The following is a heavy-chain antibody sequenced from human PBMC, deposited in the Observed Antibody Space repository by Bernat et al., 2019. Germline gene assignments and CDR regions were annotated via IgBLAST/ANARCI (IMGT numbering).Heavy chain of an antibody. Sequence: EVQLVESGGGLVEPGGSLRLSFAASGFPSSKTWMNWAPKAPGKGREWIGRIKRETDGGSSDYAAPVEDRFTISRDDSRNTLYLQMNSLKTEDTAVYYCTTPLFKTTNYWGQGTLVTVSS. CDR3: TTPLFKTTNY. D-gene: IGHD4-11*01. V-gene: IGHV3-15*01. J-gene: IGHJ4*02. CDR2: IKRETDGGSS. CDR1: GFPSSKTW.